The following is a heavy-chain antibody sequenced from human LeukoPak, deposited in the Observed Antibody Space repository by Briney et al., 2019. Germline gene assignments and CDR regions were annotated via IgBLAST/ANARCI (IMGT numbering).Heavy chain of an antibody. Sequence: SETLSLTCTVSGGSIRSYYWSWFQQPPKKGLELIGYIYYSGTTNYNPSLKSRVTISVDTSKNQFSLKLSSVTAADTAVYYCARLTAGGYTGNFDYWGQGTLVTVSS. CDR3: ARLTAGGYTGNFDY. J-gene: IGHJ4*02. CDR2: IYYSGTT. CDR1: GGSIRSYY. V-gene: IGHV4-59*08. D-gene: IGHD5-12*01.